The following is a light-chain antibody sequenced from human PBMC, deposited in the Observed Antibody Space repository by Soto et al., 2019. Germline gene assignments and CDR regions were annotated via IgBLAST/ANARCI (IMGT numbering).Light chain of an antibody. V-gene: IGLV2-14*01. CDR2: GAT. CDR3: SSYTKSKTLV. CDR1: SNDIGAYDF. J-gene: IGLJ1*01. Sequence: QSALTQPASVSGSPGQSITISCTGTSNDIGAYDFVSWYQQHPGKVPKLIIYGATIRPSGISNRFSASKSANTASLTVSGLQAEDEADYYCSSYTKSKTLVFGSGTKVTVL.